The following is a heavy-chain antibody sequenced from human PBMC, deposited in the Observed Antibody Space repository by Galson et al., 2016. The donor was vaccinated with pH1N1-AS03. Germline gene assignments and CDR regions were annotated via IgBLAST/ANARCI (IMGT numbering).Heavy chain of an antibody. V-gene: IGHV5-51*01. CDR3: ARRVSLTGREFDS. CDR1: AYIFGNYW. CDR2: MYPANSDI. Sequence: QSGAEVKKPGESLKISCRASAYIFGNYWFAWVRQIPGKGLEWMGIMYPANSDIRYSPSFQGQVTISADTSINTVFLEWNSLRASDTAIYYCARRVSLTGREFDSWGRGTQVTVSS. D-gene: IGHD3-9*01. J-gene: IGHJ5*01.